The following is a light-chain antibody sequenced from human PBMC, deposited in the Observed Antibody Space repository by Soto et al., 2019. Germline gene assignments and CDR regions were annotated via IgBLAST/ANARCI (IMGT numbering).Light chain of an antibody. CDR2: DAS. J-gene: IGKJ1*01. Sequence: DIQMTQSPSSVSAFVGDRVTIPCRASQGIGAWLAWYQRKPGKTPNLLIYDASSLHSGVPSRFRGSGSGTECTLTISRLQPDDFETYYCQQYNSYRGAFGQGTKVDI. CDR3: QQYNSYRGA. CDR1: QGIGAW. V-gene: IGKV1D-16*01.